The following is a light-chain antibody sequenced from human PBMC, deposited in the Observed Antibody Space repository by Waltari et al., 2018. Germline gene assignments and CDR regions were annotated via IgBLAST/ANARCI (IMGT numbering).Light chain of an antibody. J-gene: IGKJ1*01. CDR1: QTINNY. V-gene: IGKV3-11*01. Sequence: ETVLPQSPATLPLSSGERVTLPCRASQTINNYLPWYHQKPGQAPWLLIYDASNSATGIPARFSGSGSGTDFTLTISSLEPEDFAVYYCQQRYNWPWTFGQGTKVEIE. CDR2: DAS. CDR3: QQRYNWPWT.